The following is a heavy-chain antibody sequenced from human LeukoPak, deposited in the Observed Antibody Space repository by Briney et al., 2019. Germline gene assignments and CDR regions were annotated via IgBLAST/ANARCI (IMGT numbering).Heavy chain of an antibody. CDR3: ARRSEGKYDFWSGYYFDP. Sequence: SETLSLTCTVSGGSISSSSYYWGWIRQPPGKGLEWIGSIYYSGSTYYNPSLKSRVTISVDTSKNQFSLKLSSVPAADTAVYYCARRSEGKYDFWSGYYFDPWGQGTLATVSS. V-gene: IGHV4-39*01. D-gene: IGHD3-3*01. CDR2: IYYSGST. CDR1: GGSISSSSYY. J-gene: IGHJ5*02.